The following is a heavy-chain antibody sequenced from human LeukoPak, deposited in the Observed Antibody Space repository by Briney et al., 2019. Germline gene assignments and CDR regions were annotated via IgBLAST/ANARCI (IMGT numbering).Heavy chain of an antibody. CDR2: IYGDDTT. D-gene: IGHD3-10*01. Sequence: GGSLRLSCAASGFQVYKNYMTRVRQAPGKGLEWVSLIYGDDTTDYADSVKGRFTISGDNSKNTLYLQMNSLRAEDTAVYYCATGAHYYGSWGQGTLVTVSS. J-gene: IGHJ4*02. V-gene: IGHV3-53*01. CDR3: ATGAHYYGS. CDR1: GFQVYKNY.